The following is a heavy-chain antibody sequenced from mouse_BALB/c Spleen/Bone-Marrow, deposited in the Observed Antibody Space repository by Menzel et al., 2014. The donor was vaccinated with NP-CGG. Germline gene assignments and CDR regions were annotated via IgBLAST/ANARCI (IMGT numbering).Heavy chain of an antibody. D-gene: IGHD4-1*01. Sequence: DVMLVESGGGLVKPGGSLKLSCTASGFAFSNCDMSWVRQTPEKRLEWVATITSGGGNTYYPDSVKGRFTISRDNARNTPYLQMSSLRSEDTALYYCARVWDWFAYWGQGTLVTVSA. V-gene: IGHV5-9*02. CDR3: ARVWDWFAY. CDR2: ITSGGGNT. CDR1: GFAFSNCD. J-gene: IGHJ3*01.